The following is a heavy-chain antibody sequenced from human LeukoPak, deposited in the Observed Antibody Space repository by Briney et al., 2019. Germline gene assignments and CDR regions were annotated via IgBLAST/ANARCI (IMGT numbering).Heavy chain of an antibody. D-gene: IGHD4-23*01. Sequence: PGGSLRLSCAASGFTFSSYSMNWVRQAPGKGLEWVSSISSSSSYIYYADSVKGRFTISRDNAKNSLYLQMNSLRAEDTAVYYCARGGTTRWLTRNHWYFDLWGRGTLVTVSS. V-gene: IGHV3-21*01. J-gene: IGHJ2*01. CDR2: ISSSSSYI. CDR1: GFTFSSYS. CDR3: ARGGTTRWLTRNHWYFDL.